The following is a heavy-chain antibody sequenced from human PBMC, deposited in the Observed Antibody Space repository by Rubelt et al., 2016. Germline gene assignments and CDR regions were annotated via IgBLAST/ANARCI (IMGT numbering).Heavy chain of an antibody. CDR3: GGSGDAWGPVV. J-gene: IGHJ4*02. CDR2: INPSGGAT. Sequence: GDSVGISCKASGYTFISHYMHWVRQAPGQGLEWMGIINPSGGATSYAEKFHGRLTITRDTSTSTVYMELSSLRSDDTAVYYCGGSGDAWGPVVWGQGTLVTVSS. D-gene: IGHD6-19*01. CDR1: GYTFISHY. V-gene: IGHV1-46*01.